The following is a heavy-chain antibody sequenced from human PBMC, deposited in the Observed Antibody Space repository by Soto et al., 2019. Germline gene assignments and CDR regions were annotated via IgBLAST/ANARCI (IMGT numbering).Heavy chain of an antibody. CDR2: IGGSGGTT. CDR1: GFTFENYA. Sequence: PGGSLRLSCVASGFTFENYAISWVRQAPGKGLEWVSAIGGSGGTTYYSDSVKGRFTISRDNSKNTVYLQMNDLRVEDAAEYFCAKDSWAIFGVPAGEYYAMDVWGQGTTVTVSS. V-gene: IGHV3-23*01. J-gene: IGHJ6*02. CDR3: AKDSWAIFGVPAGEYYAMDV. D-gene: IGHD3-3*01.